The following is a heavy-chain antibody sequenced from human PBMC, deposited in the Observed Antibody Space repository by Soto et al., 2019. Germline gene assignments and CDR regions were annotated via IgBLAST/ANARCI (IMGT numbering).Heavy chain of an antibody. CDR1: GGTFSSYA. V-gene: IGHV1-69*13. Sequence: GASVKVSCKASGGTFSSYAISWVRQAPGQGLEWMGGIIPIFGTANYAQKFQGRVTITADESTSTAYMELSSLRSEDTAVYYCARDXVHCSSTSCYTGGWFDPWGQGTLVTVSS. CDR2: IIPIFGTA. D-gene: IGHD2-2*02. CDR3: ARDXVHCSSTSCYTGGWFDP. J-gene: IGHJ5*02.